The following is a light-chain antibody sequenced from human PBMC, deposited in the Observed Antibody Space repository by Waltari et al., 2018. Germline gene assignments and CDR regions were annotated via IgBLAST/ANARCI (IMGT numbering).Light chain of an antibody. V-gene: IGLV1-44*01. CDR2: NNF. CDR1: NSNIGRNT. Sequence: QSVLAQPPSASGTPRQRVTIPCSGSNSNIGRNTVNWYQQFPGTAPTLLVYNNFHRPARVPDRFSGSKSGTSSYLAILGVRPEDEADYYCATWDDSLNGPVFGGGTKLTVL. CDR3: ATWDDSLNGPV. J-gene: IGLJ2*01.